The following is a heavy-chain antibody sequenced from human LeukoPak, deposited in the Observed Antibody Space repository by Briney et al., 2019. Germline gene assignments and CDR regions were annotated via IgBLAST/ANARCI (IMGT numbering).Heavy chain of an antibody. J-gene: IGHJ4*02. Sequence: ASATVSCKASGGTSSSYAISRVRDAPGQRHEWMGRIIPILGIANYAQKFQGRVTITADKSTSTAYMELSSLRSEDTAVYYCAREPRRGYCSGGSCYPHDYWGQGTLVTVSS. D-gene: IGHD2-15*01. CDR2: IIPILGIA. CDR3: AREPRRGYCSGGSCYPHDY. CDR1: GGTSSSYA. V-gene: IGHV1-69*04.